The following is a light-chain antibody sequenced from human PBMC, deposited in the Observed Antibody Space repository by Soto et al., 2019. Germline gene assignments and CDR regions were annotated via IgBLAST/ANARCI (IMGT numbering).Light chain of an antibody. CDR1: SSDVGGYNY. CDR3: SSYAGSNIYVV. J-gene: IGLJ3*02. V-gene: IGLV2-8*01. Sequence: QSVLTQPPSASGSPGQSVTISCTGTSSDVGGYNYVSWYQHHPGKAPKLMLYEVNTRPSGVPDRFSGSKSGNTASLTVSGLQAEDVADYYCSSYAGSNIYVVFGGGTRLTVL. CDR2: EVN.